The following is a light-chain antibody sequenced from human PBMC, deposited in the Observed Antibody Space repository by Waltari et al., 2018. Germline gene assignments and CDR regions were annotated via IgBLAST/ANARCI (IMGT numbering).Light chain of an antibody. Sequence: DIQMTQSPSSLSASVGDRVTITCRASQSISTYLNWYQQKPGKAPKLLIHAASSLQSGVPSGFSGSGSGTDFTLTISSLQPEDFATYYCQQSFNAPYTFGQGTKLEIK. J-gene: IGKJ2*01. V-gene: IGKV1-39*01. CDR2: AAS. CDR3: QQSFNAPYT. CDR1: QSISTY.